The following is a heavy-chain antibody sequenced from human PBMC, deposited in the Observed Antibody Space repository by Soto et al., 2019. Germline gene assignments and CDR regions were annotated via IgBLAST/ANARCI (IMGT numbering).Heavy chain of an antibody. D-gene: IGHD6-6*01. V-gene: IGHV1-69*13. Sequence: SVKVSCKASGGAFSSYAISWVRQAPGQGLEWMGGIIPIFGTANYAQKFQGRVTITADESTSTAYMELSSLRSEDTAVYYCARDGIAARANYYYYGMDVWGQGTTVTVSS. CDR2: IIPIFGTA. J-gene: IGHJ6*02. CDR3: ARDGIAARANYYYYGMDV. CDR1: GGAFSSYA.